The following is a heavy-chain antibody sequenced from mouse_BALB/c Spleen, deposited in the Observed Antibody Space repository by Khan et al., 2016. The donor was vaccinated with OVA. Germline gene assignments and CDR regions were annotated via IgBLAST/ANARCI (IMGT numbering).Heavy chain of an antibody. CDR3: TRIYRSDFDY. J-gene: IGHJ2*01. Sequence: VQLKQSGPELVRPGASVKISCTASGYSFTGYFMNWVMQSLGKSLEWIVRINPHIGETFYNQRFKDKATLTVDESSSTAHMELRSLASEDSAVYYCTRIYRSDFDYWGQGTTLTVSA. CDR1: GYSFTGYF. D-gene: IGHD1-1*01. CDR2: INPHIGET. V-gene: IGHV1-20*02.